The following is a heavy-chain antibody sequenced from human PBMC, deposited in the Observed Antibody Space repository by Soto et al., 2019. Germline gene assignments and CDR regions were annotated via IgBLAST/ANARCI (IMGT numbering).Heavy chain of an antibody. J-gene: IGHJ4*02. D-gene: IGHD5-18*01. Sequence: PSETLSLSCTVSGGSISSYYWSWIRQPPGKGLEWIGYIYYSGSTYYNPSLKSRVTISVDTSKNQFSLKLSSVTAADTAVYCCASNSYGYIFYDHWGQGTLVTVSS. CDR3: ASNSYGYIFYDH. V-gene: IGHV4-59*08. CDR2: IYYSGST. CDR1: GGSISSYY.